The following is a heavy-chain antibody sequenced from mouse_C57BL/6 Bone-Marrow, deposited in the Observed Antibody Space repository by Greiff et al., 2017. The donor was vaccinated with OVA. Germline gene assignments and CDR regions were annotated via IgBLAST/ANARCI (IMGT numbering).Heavy chain of an antibody. CDR1: GYAFSSSW. D-gene: IGHD2-1*01. V-gene: IGHV1-82*01. Sequence: VQGVESGPELVKPGASVKISCKASGYAFSSSWMNWVKQRPGKGLEWIGRIYPGDGDTNYNGKFKGKATLTADKSSSTAYMQLSSLTSEDSAVYFCARSGGNYGFAYWGQGTLVTVSA. J-gene: IGHJ3*01. CDR2: IYPGDGDT. CDR3: ARSGGNYGFAY.